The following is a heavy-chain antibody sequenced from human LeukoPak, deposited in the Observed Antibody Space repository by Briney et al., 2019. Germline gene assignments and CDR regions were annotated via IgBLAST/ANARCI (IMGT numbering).Heavy chain of an antibody. CDR3: ARDLDYGGNSWTPGYGMDV. J-gene: IGHJ6*02. Sequence: PGRSLRLSCAASGFTFSSYAMHWVRQAPGKGLEWVAVISYDGSNKYYADSGKGRFTISRDNSKNTLYLQMNSLRAEDTAVYYCARDLDYGGNSWTPGYGMDVWGQGTTVTVSS. V-gene: IGHV3-30*04. CDR2: ISYDGSNK. D-gene: IGHD4-23*01. CDR1: GFTFSSYA.